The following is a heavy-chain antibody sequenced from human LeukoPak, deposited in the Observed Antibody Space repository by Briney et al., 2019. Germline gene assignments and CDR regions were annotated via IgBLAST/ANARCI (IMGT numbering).Heavy chain of an antibody. Sequence: GGSLRLSCAASGFTFSSYSMNWVRQAPRKGLEWVSSISSSSSYIYYADSVKGRFTISRDNAKNSLYLQMNSLRAEDTAVYYCARADYGDYLYYDYRGQGTLVTVSS. CDR3: ARADYGDYLYYDY. V-gene: IGHV3-21*01. J-gene: IGHJ4*02. CDR1: GFTFSSYS. CDR2: ISSSSSYI. D-gene: IGHD4-17*01.